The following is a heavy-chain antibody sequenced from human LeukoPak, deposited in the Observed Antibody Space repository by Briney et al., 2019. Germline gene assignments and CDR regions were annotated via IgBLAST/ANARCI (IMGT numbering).Heavy chain of an antibody. D-gene: IGHD1-26*01. CDR1: GGSISSYY. J-gene: IGHJ5*02. Sequence: SETLSLTCTVSGGSISSYYWSWIRQPAGKGLEWIGRIYTSGSTNYNPSLKSRVTMSVDTSKNQFPLKLSSVTAADTAVYYCARGTYGIVGALGVFDPWGQGTLVTVSS. CDR2: IYTSGST. V-gene: IGHV4-4*07. CDR3: ARGTYGIVGALGVFDP.